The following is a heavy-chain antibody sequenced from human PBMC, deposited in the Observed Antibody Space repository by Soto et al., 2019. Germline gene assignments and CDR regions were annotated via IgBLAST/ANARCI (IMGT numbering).Heavy chain of an antibody. J-gene: IGHJ6*02. Sequence: QVQLQESGPGLVKPSETLSLTCTVSGGSVSSGSYYWSWIRQPPGKGLEWIGYIYYSGSTNYNPSRKSRVTISVDTSKNQFSLKLSSVTAADTAVYYCARTLRAAYCSSTSCYIMDVWGQGTTVTVSS. V-gene: IGHV4-61*01. CDR2: IYYSGST. CDR1: GGSVSSGSYY. CDR3: ARTLRAAYCSSTSCYIMDV. D-gene: IGHD2-2*02.